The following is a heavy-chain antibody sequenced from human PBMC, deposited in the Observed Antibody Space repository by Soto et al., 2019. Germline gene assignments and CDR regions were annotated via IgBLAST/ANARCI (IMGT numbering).Heavy chain of an antibody. CDR1: GGTFSSYT. Sequence: QVQLVQSGAEVKKPGSSVKVSCKASGGTFSSYTISWVRQAPGQGLEWMGRIIPILGIANYAQKFQGRVTITADKXXSTAYMELSSLRSEDTAVYYCARRSGNYYYYGMDVWGQGTTVTVSS. D-gene: IGHD1-26*01. V-gene: IGHV1-69*02. CDR3: ARRSGNYYYYGMDV. J-gene: IGHJ6*02. CDR2: IIPILGIA.